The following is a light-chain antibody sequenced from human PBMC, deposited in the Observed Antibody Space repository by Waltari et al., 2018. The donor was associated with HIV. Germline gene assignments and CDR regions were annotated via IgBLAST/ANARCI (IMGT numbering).Light chain of an antibody. CDR2: NNN. Sequence: QSTLTQPPSVSGAPGQWVTIPCPGSSANIGEGHDVQWFQQVPGTAPKLLIYNNNDRPSGVPDRFSGSKSGTSASLAITGLQAEDESDYYCQSYDNSLNGWVFGGGTKLTVL. V-gene: IGLV1-40*01. CDR3: QSYDNSLNGWV. J-gene: IGLJ3*02. CDR1: SANIGEGHD.